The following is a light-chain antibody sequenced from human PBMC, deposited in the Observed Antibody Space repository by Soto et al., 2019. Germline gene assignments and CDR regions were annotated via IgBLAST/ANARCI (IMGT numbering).Light chain of an antibody. J-gene: IGKJ4*01. Sequence: EIVLTQSPATLSLSPGERATLACRASHSVSSYLAWYQQKPDQAPRLLIYDASNRATGIPARFSGSGSGTGFALTISSREPEDFGVYYCLQRSNWPLTFGGRAKADIK. CDR1: HSVSSY. CDR2: DAS. CDR3: LQRSNWPLT. V-gene: IGKV3-11*01.